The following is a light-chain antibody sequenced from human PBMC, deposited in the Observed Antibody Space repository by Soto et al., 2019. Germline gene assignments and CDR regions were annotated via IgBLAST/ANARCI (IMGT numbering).Light chain of an antibody. CDR1: QSVSSSY. J-gene: IGKJ4*01. V-gene: IGKV3-20*01. Sequence: ENVLTQSPGTLSLSPGERATLSCRASQSVSSSYLAWYQQKPGQAPRLLIYGASSRATGIPDRFSGSGSGTDFTLTISRLEPEDFAVYYCQQYDTWPLTFGGGTKVEIK. CDR2: GAS. CDR3: QQYDTWPLT.